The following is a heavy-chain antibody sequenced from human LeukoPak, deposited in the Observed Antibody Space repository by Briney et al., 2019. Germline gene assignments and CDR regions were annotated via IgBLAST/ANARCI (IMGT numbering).Heavy chain of an antibody. J-gene: IGHJ4*02. V-gene: IGHV4-34*01. CDR1: GGSFSGYY. CDR3: ARCPAKDRRWEY. D-gene: IGHD1-26*01. CDR2: INHSGSA. Sequence: SETLSLTCAVYGGSFSGYYWSWLRQPPGKGLEWIGEINHSGSANYNPSLKSRVTISVDRSKNQFSLKLSSVTAADTAVYYCARCPAKDRRWEYWGQGTLVTVSS.